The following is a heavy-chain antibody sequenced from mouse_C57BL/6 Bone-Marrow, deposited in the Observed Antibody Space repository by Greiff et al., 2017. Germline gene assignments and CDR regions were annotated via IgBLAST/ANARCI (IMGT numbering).Heavy chain of an antibody. D-gene: IGHD2-4*01. V-gene: IGHV1-11*01. CDR3: GRRLRAFYYAMDY. Sequence: LQESGAELASPGASVTLSCKASGYTFTDHIMNWVKKRPGQGLEWIGRIYPVSGETNYNQKFMGKATFSVDRSSSTVYMVLNSLTSEDPAVYYCGRRLRAFYYAMDYWGQGTSVTVSS. CDR2: IYPVSGET. CDR1: GYTFTDHI. J-gene: IGHJ4*01.